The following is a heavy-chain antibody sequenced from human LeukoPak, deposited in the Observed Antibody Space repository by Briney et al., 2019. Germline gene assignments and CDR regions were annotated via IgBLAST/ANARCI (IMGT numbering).Heavy chain of an antibody. CDR1: GFTFSTYE. Sequence: GGSPRLSCAASGFTFSTYEMNWDRQAPGKGLEWLSYISSSGSSIYSADSVKGRFTISRDNAKNSLYLQMNSLRAEDTAVYYCARGLVVAATPPYSYYGMDVWGKGTTVTVSS. J-gene: IGHJ6*04. V-gene: IGHV3-48*03. D-gene: IGHD2-15*01. CDR3: ARGLVVAATPPYSYYGMDV. CDR2: ISSSGSSI.